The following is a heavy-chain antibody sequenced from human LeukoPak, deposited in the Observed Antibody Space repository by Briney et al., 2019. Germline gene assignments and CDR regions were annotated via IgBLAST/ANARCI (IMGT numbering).Heavy chain of an antibody. J-gene: IGHJ6*02. Sequence: GGSLRLFCAASGFTFSNYGMHWVRQAPGKGLEWVSFIITGSGYISYADSVKGRFTISRDNAKNSLYLQMNSLRAEDTAVYYCAREGGSASSFYYGMDVWGQGTTVTV. CDR3: AREGGSASSFYYGMDV. CDR1: GFTFSNYG. V-gene: IGHV3-21*01. CDR2: IITGSGYI. D-gene: IGHD3-10*01.